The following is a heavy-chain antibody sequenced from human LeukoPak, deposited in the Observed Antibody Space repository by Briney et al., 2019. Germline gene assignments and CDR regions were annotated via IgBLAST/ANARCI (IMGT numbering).Heavy chain of an antibody. CDR2: IYYSGST. CDR1: GGSISSYY. J-gene: IGHJ4*02. CDR3: ARGDDYSSASCYFDY. Sequence: SETLSLTCTVSGGSISSYYWSWIRQPPGKGLEWIGYIYYSGSTNYNPSLKSRVTISVDTSKNQFSLKLSSVTAADTAVYYCARGDDYSSASCYFDYWGQGTLVSVSS. V-gene: IGHV4-59*01. D-gene: IGHD2-2*01.